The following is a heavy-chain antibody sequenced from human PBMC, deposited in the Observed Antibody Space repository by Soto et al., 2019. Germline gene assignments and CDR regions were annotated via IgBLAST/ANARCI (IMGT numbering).Heavy chain of an antibody. CDR2: ISTYSGNT. J-gene: IGHJ4*02. CDR1: GYTFSSYS. V-gene: IGHV1-18*04. CDR3: ARDNGYYDL. Sequence: ASVKVSCKTSGYTFSSYSINWVRHAPGQGLEWMAWISTYSGNTHYAERVQGRVTVTLDKSARTAFMEMRGLTSDDTAVYFCARDNGYYDLWGQGTLVTVSS.